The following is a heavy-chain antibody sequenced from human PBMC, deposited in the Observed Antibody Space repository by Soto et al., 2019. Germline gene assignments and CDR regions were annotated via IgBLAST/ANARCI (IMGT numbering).Heavy chain of an antibody. V-gene: IGHV3-21*01. CDR2: ISSSSSYI. CDR3: ARVLYDILTGYPEFDY. CDR1: GFTFSSYS. Sequence: EVQLVESEGGLVKPGGSLSLSCAASGFTFSSYSMNWVRQAPGKGLEWVSSISSSSSYIYYADSVKGRFTISRDNAKNSLYLQMNSLRAEDTAVYYCARVLYDILTGYPEFDYWGQGTLVTVSS. D-gene: IGHD3-9*01. J-gene: IGHJ4*02.